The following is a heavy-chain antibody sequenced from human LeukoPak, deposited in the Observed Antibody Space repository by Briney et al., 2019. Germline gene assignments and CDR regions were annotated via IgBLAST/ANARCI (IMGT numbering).Heavy chain of an antibody. D-gene: IGHD3-22*01. CDR1: GGSFSGYY. Sequence: SETLSLTCAVYGGSFSGYYWSWIRQPPGKGLEWIGEINDSGSTNYNPSLKSRVTISVDTSKNQFSLKLSSVTAADTAVYYCASTGPDSSGYYLDYWGQGTLVTVSS. V-gene: IGHV4-34*01. CDR3: ASTGPDSSGYYLDY. CDR2: INDSGST. J-gene: IGHJ4*02.